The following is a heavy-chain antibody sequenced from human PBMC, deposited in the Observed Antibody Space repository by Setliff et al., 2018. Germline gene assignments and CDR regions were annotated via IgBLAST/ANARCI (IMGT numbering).Heavy chain of an antibody. Sequence: PGESLKISCAASGFTFSSYGMHWVRQAPGKGLEWVAVISYDGSSKYYADSVKGRFTISRDNSKNTLYLQMNSLRAEDTAVYYCASGYSGYDWLYYYGMDVWGQGTTVTVSS. CDR3: ASGYSGYDWLYYYGMDV. V-gene: IGHV3-30*03. D-gene: IGHD5-12*01. CDR2: ISYDGSSK. J-gene: IGHJ6*02. CDR1: GFTFSSYG.